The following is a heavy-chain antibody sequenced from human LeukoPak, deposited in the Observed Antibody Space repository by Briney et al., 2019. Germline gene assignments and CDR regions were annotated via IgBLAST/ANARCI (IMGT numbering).Heavy chain of an antibody. CDR3: ARGLLRITIFGVVTRPRGFDP. J-gene: IGHJ5*02. CDR1: GGTFSSYA. D-gene: IGHD3-3*01. CDR2: IIPIFGTA. V-gene: IGHV1-69*05. Sequence: SVKVSCKASGGTFSSYAISWVRQAPGQGLEWMGRIIPIFGTANYAQKLQGRVTMTTDTSTSTAYMELRSLRSDDTAVYYCARGLLRITIFGVVTRPRGFDPWGQGTLITVSS.